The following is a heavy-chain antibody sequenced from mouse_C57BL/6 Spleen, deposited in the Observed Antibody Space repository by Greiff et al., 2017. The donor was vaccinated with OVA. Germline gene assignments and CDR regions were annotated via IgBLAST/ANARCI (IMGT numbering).Heavy chain of an antibody. D-gene: IGHD2-1*01. J-gene: IGHJ3*01. V-gene: IGHV1-18*01. CDR3: ARSLLGWFAY. CDR1: GYTFTDYN. Sequence: EVQLQESGPELVKPGASVKIPCKASGYTFTDYNMDWVKQSHGKSLEWIGDINPNNGGTIYNQKFKGKATLTVDKSSSTAYMELRSLTSEDTAVYYCARSLLGWFAYWGQGTLVTVSA. CDR2: INPNNGGT.